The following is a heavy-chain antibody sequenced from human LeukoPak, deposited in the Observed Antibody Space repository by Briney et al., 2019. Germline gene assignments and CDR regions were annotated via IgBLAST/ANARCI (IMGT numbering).Heavy chain of an antibody. CDR1: GFTFSTNA. V-gene: IGHV3-23*01. J-gene: IGHJ4*02. Sequence: GGSLRLSCAASGFTFSTNAMSWVRQAPGQGLEWVSSISDSGGSVQYADSVKGRFTISRDNSKNPLYLQINSLRAEDTAVYYCTKRAAAAGFDYWGQGTPVTVSP. CDR3: TKRAAAAGFDY. D-gene: IGHD6-13*01. CDR2: ISDSGGSV.